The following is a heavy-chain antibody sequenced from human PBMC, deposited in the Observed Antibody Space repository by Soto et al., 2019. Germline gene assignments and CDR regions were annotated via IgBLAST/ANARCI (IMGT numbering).Heavy chain of an antibody. J-gene: IGHJ6*02. CDR3: ASGQASGQYYYGMDV. D-gene: IGHD3-10*01. CDR1: GFTASSNS. Sequence: GGSLGPSCAAFGFTASSNSVGWVRQVPGKGLEWVSVIYSGGSTYYADSVKGRFTISRDNSKSTLYLQMNSLRDEDTAVYFCASGQASGQYYYGMDVWGQGTTDTVSS. V-gene: IGHV3-66*01. CDR2: IYSGGST.